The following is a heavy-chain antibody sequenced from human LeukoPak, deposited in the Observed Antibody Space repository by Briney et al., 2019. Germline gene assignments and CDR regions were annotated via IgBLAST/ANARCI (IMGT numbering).Heavy chain of an antibody. Sequence: PGGSLRLSCAASGFTFSSYEMNWVRQAPGKGREWVSYISSNGSTIYYADSVKGRFTISRDNAKNSLYLQMNSLRAEDTAVYYCARLVSGYSYGHDAFDIWGQGTMVTVSS. CDR1: GFTFSSYE. CDR3: ARLVSGYSYGHDAFDI. J-gene: IGHJ3*02. V-gene: IGHV3-48*03. CDR2: ISSNGSTI. D-gene: IGHD5-18*01.